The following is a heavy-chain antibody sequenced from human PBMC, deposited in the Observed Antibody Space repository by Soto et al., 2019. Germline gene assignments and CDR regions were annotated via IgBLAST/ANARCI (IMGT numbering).Heavy chain of an antibody. D-gene: IGHD2-15*01. CDR2: ISSNGIST. V-gene: IGHV3-64D*06. CDR1: GFSLSSYA. Sequence: WWSLRLSCSACGFSLSSYAMHWVRKAPGKGLEYVSSISSNGISTYYADSVKGRFTISRDNSKNKLFIQMNSLRPDDTALYYCVKDEGFCSGGNCYSVARGGFDLWGQGTMVTV. J-gene: IGHJ3*01. CDR3: VKDEGFCSGGNCYSVARGGFDL.